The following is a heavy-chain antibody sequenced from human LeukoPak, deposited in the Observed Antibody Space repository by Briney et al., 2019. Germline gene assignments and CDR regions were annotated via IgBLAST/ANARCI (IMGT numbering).Heavy chain of an antibody. Sequence: PGGSLRLSCAASGFTVSSNYMSWVRQAPGKGLEWVAVISYDGSNKYYADSVKGRFTISRDNPKNTLWLQMNSLRAEDTAVYYCAKDHASLDTAMVTLFEFDNWGQGTLVTVSS. V-gene: IGHV3-30*18. CDR2: ISYDGSNK. J-gene: IGHJ4*02. D-gene: IGHD5-18*01. CDR1: GFTVSSNY. CDR3: AKDHASLDTAMVTLFEFDN.